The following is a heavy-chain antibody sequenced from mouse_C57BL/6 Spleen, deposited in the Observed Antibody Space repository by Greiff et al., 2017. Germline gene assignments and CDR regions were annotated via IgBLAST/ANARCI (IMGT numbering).Heavy chain of an antibody. V-gene: IGHV1-52*01. Sequence: QVQLKQPGAELVRPGSSVKLSCKASGYTFTSYWMHWVKQRPIQGLEWIGNIDPSDSETHYNQKFKDKATLTVDKSSSTAYMQLSSLTSEDSAVYYCARRGLNWDFDYWGQGTTLTVSS. CDR2: IDPSDSET. J-gene: IGHJ2*01. CDR3: ARRGLNWDFDY. CDR1: GYTFTSYW. D-gene: IGHD4-1*01.